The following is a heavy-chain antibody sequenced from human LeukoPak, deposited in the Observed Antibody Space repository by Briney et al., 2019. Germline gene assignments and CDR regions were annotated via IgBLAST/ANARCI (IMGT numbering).Heavy chain of an antibody. V-gene: IGHV3-7*01. CDR3: ARDPQRIAAFDY. Sequence: PGGSLRLSCAASGFTFSSYSMNWVRQAPGKGLEWVANIKQDGSEKYYVDSVKGRFTISRDNAKNSLYLQMNSLRAEDTAVYYCARDPQRIAAFDYWGQGTLVTVSS. CDR1: GFTFSSYS. D-gene: IGHD6-13*01. CDR2: IKQDGSEK. J-gene: IGHJ4*02.